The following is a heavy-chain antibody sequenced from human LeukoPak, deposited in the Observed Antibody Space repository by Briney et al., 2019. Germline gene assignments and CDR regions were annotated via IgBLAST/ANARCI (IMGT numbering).Heavy chain of an antibody. CDR2: IYYSGST. D-gene: IGHD3-22*01. CDR3: ASVHTVEVIRYWYFDL. Sequence: SQTLSLTCTVSGGSLSSGGYYWRWIRQHPGKGLEWVGYIYYSGSTYYNPSLKSRVPISVDTSKNQFSLKLSSVTAADTAVYYCASVHTVEVIRYWYFDLWGRGTLVTVSS. V-gene: IGHV4-31*03. CDR1: GGSLSSGGYY. J-gene: IGHJ2*01.